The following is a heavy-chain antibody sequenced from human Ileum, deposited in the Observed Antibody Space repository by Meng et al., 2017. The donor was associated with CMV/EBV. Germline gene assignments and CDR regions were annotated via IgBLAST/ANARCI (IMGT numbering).Heavy chain of an antibody. D-gene: IGHD2-2*01. J-gene: IGHJ5*02. V-gene: IGHV4-34*01. CDR2: INHSGIA. CDR1: GWSCSDYY. Sequence: GWSCSDYYWKWISQPPGKGLEWIGEINHSGIASVNPSLRNRVSISEDMSKNQFSLKLTSVTAADTAVYYCARLFGIVIGPAAIGSDPWGQGTLVTVSS. CDR3: ARLFGIVIGPAAIGSDP.